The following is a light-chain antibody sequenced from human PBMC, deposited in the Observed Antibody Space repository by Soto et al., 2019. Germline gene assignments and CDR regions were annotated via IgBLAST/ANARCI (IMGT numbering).Light chain of an antibody. Sequence: DIVMTQSPDSLAVSLGERATINCKSSQSVLYSSNNKNHLAWYQQKPGQPPKLVIYWASTRESGVPDRFSGSGSGTDFTLTISSLQAEDVEVYYCYQYFSTPLTLGGGTKVDIK. CDR2: WAS. J-gene: IGKJ4*01. CDR3: YQYFSTPLT. V-gene: IGKV4-1*01. CDR1: QSVLYSSNNKNH.